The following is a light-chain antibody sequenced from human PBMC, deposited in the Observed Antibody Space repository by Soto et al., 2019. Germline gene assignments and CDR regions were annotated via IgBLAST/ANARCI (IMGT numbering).Light chain of an antibody. CDR2: KAS. CDR3: QHYNSYSEA. Sequence: DMQMTQSPSTLSGSVGDRVTITCRASQTISIWLAWYQQKPGKAPKLLIYKASTLKSGVPSRFSGSGSGTEFTLTISSMQPDHFANYYCQHYNSYSEAFGQGTKVDIK. CDR1: QTISIW. J-gene: IGKJ1*01. V-gene: IGKV1-5*03.